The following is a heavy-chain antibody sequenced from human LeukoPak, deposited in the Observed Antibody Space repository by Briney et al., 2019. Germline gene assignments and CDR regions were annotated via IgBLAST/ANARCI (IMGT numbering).Heavy chain of an antibody. J-gene: IGHJ4*02. D-gene: IGHD3-22*01. CDR3: ARVGITMIVVL. V-gene: IGHV4-61*02. CDR1: GGSISSGSYY. Sequence: PSETLSLTCTVSGGSISSGSYYWSWIRQPAGKGLEWIGRIYTSGSTNYNPSPKSRVTISVDTSKNQFSLKLSSVTAADTAVYYCARVGITMIVVLWGQGTLVTVSS. CDR2: IYTSGST.